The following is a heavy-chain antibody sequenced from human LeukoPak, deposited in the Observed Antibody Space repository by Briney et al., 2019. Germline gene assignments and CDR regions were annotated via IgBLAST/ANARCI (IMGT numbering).Heavy chain of an antibody. Sequence: ASVKVSCKASGGTFSSYAISWVRQAPGQGLEWMGRIIPIFGTANYAQKFQGRVTITADESTSTAYMELSGLRSEDTAVYYCAREECSGGSCYIYYGMDVWGQGTTVTVSS. CDR2: IIPIFGTA. J-gene: IGHJ6*02. CDR1: GGTFSSYA. V-gene: IGHV1-69*13. CDR3: AREECSGGSCYIYYGMDV. D-gene: IGHD2-15*01.